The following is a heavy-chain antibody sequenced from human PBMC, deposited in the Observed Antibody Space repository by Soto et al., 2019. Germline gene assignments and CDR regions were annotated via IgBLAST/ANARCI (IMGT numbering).Heavy chain of an antibody. CDR3: ASPWYSSSWSAPFGYYYVMDV. D-gene: IGHD6-13*01. CDR1: GGSISSSSSY. CDR2: IYYSVST. Sequence: SETLSLTCTVSGGSISSSSSYCGWIREPPGKGLEWLGSIYYSVSTYYNPSLKSRVTISVDTSKNQFSLKLSSVTAADTAVYYCASPWYSSSWSAPFGYYYVMDVWRQGSTV. V-gene: IGHV4-39*01. J-gene: IGHJ6*02.